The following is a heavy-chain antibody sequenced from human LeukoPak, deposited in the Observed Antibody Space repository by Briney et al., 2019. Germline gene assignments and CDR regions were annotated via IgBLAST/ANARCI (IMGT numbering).Heavy chain of an antibody. V-gene: IGHV4-34*01. J-gene: IGHJ6*04. Sequence: SETLSLTCAVYGGSFSGYYWSWIRQPPGKGLEWIGEINHSGSTNYNPSLKSRVTISVDTSKNQFSLKLSSVTAADTAVYYCASRTGYCSSTSCYSGVWGKGTTVTVSS. CDR2: INHSGST. CDR1: GGSFSGYY. D-gene: IGHD2-2*01. CDR3: ASRTGYCSSTSCYSGV.